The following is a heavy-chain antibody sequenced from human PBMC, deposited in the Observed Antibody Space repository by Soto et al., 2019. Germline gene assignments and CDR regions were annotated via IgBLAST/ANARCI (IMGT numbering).Heavy chain of an antibody. CDR3: ARGKSDGWYHDY. J-gene: IGHJ4*02. CDR1: GYTFTSNA. Sequence: QVQLEQSGAEVKKPGASVKISCRTSGYTFTSNAIHWVRQAPGQRLEWMGWIGGGDGNTKYSQKFQGRVTMTIDTSATTAYMELSSLRSEDTSMYYCARGKSDGWYHDYWGQGTLVTVSS. D-gene: IGHD6-19*01. CDR2: IGGGDGNT. V-gene: IGHV1-3*01.